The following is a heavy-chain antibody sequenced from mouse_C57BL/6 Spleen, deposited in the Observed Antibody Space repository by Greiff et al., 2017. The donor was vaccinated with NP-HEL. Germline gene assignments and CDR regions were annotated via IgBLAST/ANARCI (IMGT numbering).Heavy chain of an antibody. J-gene: IGHJ3*01. D-gene: IGHD6-1*01. CDR2: IDPENGDT. CDR1: GFNIKDDY. CDR3: TTRGVTNSAPWFAY. Sequence: VQLQQSGAELVRPGASVKLSCTASGFNIKDDYMHWVKQRPEQGLEWIGWIDPENGDTEYASKFQGKATITADTSSNTAYLQLSSRTSEDTAVYYCTTRGVTNSAPWFAYWGQGTLVTVSA. V-gene: IGHV14-4*01.